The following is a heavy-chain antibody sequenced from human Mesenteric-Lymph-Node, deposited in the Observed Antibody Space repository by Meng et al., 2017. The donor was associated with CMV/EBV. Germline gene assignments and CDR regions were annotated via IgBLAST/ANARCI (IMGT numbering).Heavy chain of an antibody. CDR3: AKNKDIYSSTWNVDY. D-gene: IGHD6-13*01. CDR2: IKQDGSEM. Sequence: GESLKISCAASGFTFSNYWMNWVRQAPGKGLEWVANIKQDGSEMFYVDSVKGRFLISRDNSKSTVYLQINSLRAEDTAVYYCAKNKDIYSSTWNVDYWGQGTLVTVSS. J-gene: IGHJ4*02. V-gene: IGHV3-7*01. CDR1: GFTFSNYW.